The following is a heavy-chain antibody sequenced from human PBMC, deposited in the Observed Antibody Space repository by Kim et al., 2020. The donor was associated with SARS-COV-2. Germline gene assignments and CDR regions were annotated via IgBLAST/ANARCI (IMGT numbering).Heavy chain of an antibody. Sequence: SQTLSLTCVISGDSVSSNSVTWDWIRQSPSRGLEWLGRTYYRSKWYNDYAVSVKSPMVINADTSKNQFSLQLNSVTPEDTAVYYCVRSYGWRFDYWAQGTPVTVSS. CDR3: VRSYGWRFDY. D-gene: IGHD3-16*02. CDR1: GDSVSSNSVT. V-gene: IGHV6-1*01. J-gene: IGHJ4*02. CDR2: TYYRSKWYN.